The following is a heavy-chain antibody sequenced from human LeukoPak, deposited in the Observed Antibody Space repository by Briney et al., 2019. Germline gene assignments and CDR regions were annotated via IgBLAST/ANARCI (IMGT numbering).Heavy chain of an antibody. CDR3: AREGSSHFDY. V-gene: IGHV1-18*01. J-gene: IGHJ4*02. D-gene: IGHD1-26*01. CDR2: INTDTGNT. Sequence: ASVKVSCKASGYTFTSYGIIWVRQAPGQGLEWMGWINTDTGNTNYAQKLQGRVTMTTDTSTSTAYMELRSLRSDDTAVYYCAREGSSHFDYWGQGTLVTVSS. CDR1: GYTFTSYG.